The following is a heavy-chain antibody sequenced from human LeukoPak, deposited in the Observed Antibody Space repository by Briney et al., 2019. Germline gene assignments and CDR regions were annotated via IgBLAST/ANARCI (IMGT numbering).Heavy chain of an antibody. D-gene: IGHD6-13*01. CDR2: IYYSGST. J-gene: IGHJ4*02. CDR1: GGSISSYY. Sequence: SETLSLTCTVSGGSISSYYWSWIRQPPGKGLEWIGYIYYSGSTNYNPSLKSRVTISVDTSKNQFSLKLSSVTAANTAVYYCAREFGAAGNGGYWGQGTLVTVSS. CDR3: AREFGAAGNGGY. V-gene: IGHV4-59*01.